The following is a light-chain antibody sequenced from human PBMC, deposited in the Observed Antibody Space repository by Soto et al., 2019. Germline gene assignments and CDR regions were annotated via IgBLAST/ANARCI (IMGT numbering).Light chain of an antibody. V-gene: IGKV1-39*01. Sequence: DIQMTQSPSSLSASVGDRVTITCRASQSISSYLNWYQQKPGKAPKLLIYAASSLQSGFPSRFSGSGSGTDITLTISRLQPEDFATYYCQQSYSTPVFGPGTKVDIK. CDR3: QQSYSTPV. CDR2: AAS. J-gene: IGKJ3*01. CDR1: QSISSY.